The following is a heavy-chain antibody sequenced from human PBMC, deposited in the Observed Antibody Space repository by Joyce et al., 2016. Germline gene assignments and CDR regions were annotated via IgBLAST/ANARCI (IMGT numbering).Heavy chain of an antibody. Sequence: QLQLQESGPGLVQPSGTLSLTCTVSGHSLGSNSYYWGWIRQPPGKGLEWVGTLHFNGDTYYNPSLKRRVTISEDTSRNQFSLTLHSVSAADTAVYYCAIRVVGVYYFDFWGQGALVTVSS. CDR2: LHFNGDT. V-gene: IGHV4-39*01. CDR3: AIRVVGVYYFDF. D-gene: IGHD2-8*01. J-gene: IGHJ4*02. CDR1: GHSLGSNSYY.